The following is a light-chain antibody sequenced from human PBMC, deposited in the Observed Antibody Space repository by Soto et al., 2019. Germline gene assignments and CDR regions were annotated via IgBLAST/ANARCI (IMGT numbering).Light chain of an antibody. CDR2: ADS. V-gene: IGKV3-11*01. CDR3: QQRYNWPIT. J-gene: IGKJ5*01. CDR1: QSVSGY. Sequence: EIVLTQSPATMSLSPGETATLSCRARQSVSGYIGWYQQKPGQAHRLLIYADSNMATGIPARFSGSGSGTDFTLTISSLEPEDFSVYYCQQRYNWPITFGQGTRLEIK.